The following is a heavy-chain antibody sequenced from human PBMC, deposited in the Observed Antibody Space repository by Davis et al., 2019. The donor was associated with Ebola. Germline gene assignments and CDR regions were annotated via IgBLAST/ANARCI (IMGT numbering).Heavy chain of an antibody. J-gene: IGHJ6*02. CDR2: IKQDGSEK. CDR1: GFTFSSYW. Sequence: GESLKISCAASGFTFSSYWMSWVRQAPGKGLEWVANIKQDGSEKYYVDSVKGRFTISRDNAKNSLYLQMNSLRAEDTAVYYCARDRSDYDFWSGPYNYYYYGMDVWGQGTTVTVSS. D-gene: IGHD3-3*01. V-gene: IGHV3-7*03. CDR3: ARDRSDYDFWSGPYNYYYYGMDV.